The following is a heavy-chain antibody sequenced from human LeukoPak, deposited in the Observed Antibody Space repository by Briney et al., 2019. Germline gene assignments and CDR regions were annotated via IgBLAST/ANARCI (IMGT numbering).Heavy chain of an antibody. Sequence: PGGSLRLSCAASGFTFRNYAMSWVRQAPGKGLEWVSGINGADTTTLYADSVEGRFTISRDNSKNALSLQMNSLRAEDTAVYYCVRNQWVEQYWYFDLWGRGTLVTVSS. J-gene: IGHJ2*01. CDR1: GFTFRNYA. CDR3: VRNQWVEQYWYFDL. V-gene: IGHV3-23*01. CDR2: INGADTTT. D-gene: IGHD1/OR15-1a*01.